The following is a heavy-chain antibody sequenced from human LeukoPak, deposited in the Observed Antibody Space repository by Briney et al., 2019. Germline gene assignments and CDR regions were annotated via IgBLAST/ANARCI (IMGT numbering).Heavy chain of an antibody. Sequence: ASVKVSCKASGYTFTGYYMHWVRQAPGQGLEWMGWINPNSGGINYAQKFQGRVTMTRDTSISTAYMELSRLRSDDTAVYYCARSLAYCGGDCNFDYWGQGTLVTVSS. V-gene: IGHV1-2*02. CDR3: ARSLAYCGGDCNFDY. D-gene: IGHD2-21*02. J-gene: IGHJ4*02. CDR1: GYTFTGYY. CDR2: INPNSGGI.